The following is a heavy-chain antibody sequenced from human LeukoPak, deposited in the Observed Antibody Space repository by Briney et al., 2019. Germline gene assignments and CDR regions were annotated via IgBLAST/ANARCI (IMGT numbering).Heavy chain of an antibody. CDR2: INPSGGST. CDR3: ARDRLGGYDWDYFDY. Sequence: ASVKVSCKASGFTFTTYAMHWVRQAPGQGLEWMGIINPSGGSTSYAQKFQGRVTMTRDTSTSTVYMELSSLRSEDTAVYYCARDRLGGYDWDYFDYWGQGTLVTVSS. D-gene: IGHD5-12*01. J-gene: IGHJ4*02. V-gene: IGHV1-46*01. CDR1: GFTFTTYA.